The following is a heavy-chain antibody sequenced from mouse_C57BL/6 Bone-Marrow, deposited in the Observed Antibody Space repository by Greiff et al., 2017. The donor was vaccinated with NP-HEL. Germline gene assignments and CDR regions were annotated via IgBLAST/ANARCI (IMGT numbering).Heavy chain of an antibody. J-gene: IGHJ1*03. CDR2: INPNYGTT. CDR1: GYSFTDYN. D-gene: IGHD6-5*01. V-gene: IGHV1-39*01. Sequence: VHVKQSGPELVKPGASVKISCKASGYSFTDYNMNWVKQSNGKSLEWIGVINPNYGTTSYNQKFKGKATLTVDQSSSTAYMQLNSLTSEDSAVYYCARLSLFTYWYFDVWGTGTTFTVSS. CDR3: ARLSLFTYWYFDV.